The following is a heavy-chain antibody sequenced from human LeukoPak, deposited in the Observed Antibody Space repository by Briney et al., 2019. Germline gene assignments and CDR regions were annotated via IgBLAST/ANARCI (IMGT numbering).Heavy chain of an antibody. V-gene: IGHV4-39*01. Sequence: SETLSLTCSVSGGSISSTSFYWGWIRQPPGKGLEWIASIYFTGSTYYNPSLKSRVTISVDTSENKFSLNLTSVTAADTAVYYCARGFAAPLGYWGQGTLVTVSS. CDR1: GGSISSTSFY. D-gene: IGHD6-13*01. CDR3: ARGFAAPLGY. CDR2: IYFTGST. J-gene: IGHJ4*02.